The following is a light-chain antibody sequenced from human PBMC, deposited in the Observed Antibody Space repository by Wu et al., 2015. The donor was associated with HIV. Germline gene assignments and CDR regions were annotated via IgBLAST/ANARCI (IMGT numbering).Light chain of an antibody. CDR3: QQHGTSPTT. CDR1: QSISNNY. CDR2: TAS. Sequence: VLTQSPATLSLSPGERATLSCRASQSISNNYLAWYQQKPGQPPRVLIYTASSRATGIPDRFSGSGSGTDFTLTISRLEPEDFAVYYCQQHGTSPTTFGQGTKVEIK. V-gene: IGKV3-20*01. J-gene: IGKJ1*01.